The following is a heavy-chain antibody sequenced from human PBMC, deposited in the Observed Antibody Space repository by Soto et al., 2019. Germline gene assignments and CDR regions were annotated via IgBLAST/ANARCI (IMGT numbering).Heavy chain of an antibody. CDR1: GFTVSSNY. CDR2: IYSGGST. V-gene: IGHV3-66*01. CDR3: ARDDIPGYYYYGMDV. Sequence: GGSLRLSCAASGFTVSSNYMSWVRQAPGKGLEWVSVIYSGGSTYYADSVKGRFTISRDNSKNTLYLQMNSLRAEDTAVYYCARDDIPGYYYYGMDVWGQGTTVTVSS. D-gene: IGHD3-9*01. J-gene: IGHJ6*02.